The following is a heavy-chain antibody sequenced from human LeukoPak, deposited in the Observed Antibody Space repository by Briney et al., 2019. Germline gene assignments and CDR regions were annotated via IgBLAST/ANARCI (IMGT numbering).Heavy chain of an antibody. Sequence: GASVKVSCKASGYTFTSYYMRWVRQAPGQGLEWMGIINPSGGSTSYAQKFQGRVTMTRDMSTSTVYMELSSLRSEDTAVYYCARDYKDDQKYSYYMDVWGKGTTVTASS. V-gene: IGHV1-46*01. CDR3: ARDYKDDQKYSYYMDV. D-gene: IGHD3-10*01. J-gene: IGHJ6*03. CDR1: GYTFTSYY. CDR2: INPSGGST.